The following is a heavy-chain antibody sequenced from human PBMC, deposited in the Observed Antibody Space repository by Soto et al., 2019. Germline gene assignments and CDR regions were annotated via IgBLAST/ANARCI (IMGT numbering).Heavy chain of an antibody. J-gene: IGHJ4*02. D-gene: IGHD1-26*01. CDR1: GASISRYY. CDR3: ARAGVVGATALDY. V-gene: IGHV4-59*12. Sequence: PSETLSLTCTVSGASISRYYWSWIRQPPGKGLEWIGYLYNTGSTIYNPSLKSRVTISVDTSKNQFSLKLSSVTAADTAVYYCARAGVVGATALDYWVQGTLVTVSS. CDR2: LYNTGST.